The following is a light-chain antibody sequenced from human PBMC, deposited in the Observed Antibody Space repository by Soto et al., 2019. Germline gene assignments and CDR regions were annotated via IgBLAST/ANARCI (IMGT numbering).Light chain of an antibody. CDR2: DAS. Sequence: DIQMTQSPFSLSASLGDRVTITCRASQAIRNHLAWFQQKPGKAPQSLIYDASSLQSGVPSTFSGSGSGTDFTLTISSLQPEDFATYYCQQYDNYPFTFGPGTKVEIK. J-gene: IGKJ3*01. CDR3: QQYDNYPFT. CDR1: QAIRNH. V-gene: IGKV1-16*01.